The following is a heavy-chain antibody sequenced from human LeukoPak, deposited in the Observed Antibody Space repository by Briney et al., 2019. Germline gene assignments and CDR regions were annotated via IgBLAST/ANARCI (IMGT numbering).Heavy chain of an antibody. J-gene: IGHJ4*02. CDR2: ISAYNGNT. Sequence: ASVKVSCKASGYTFTSYGISWVRQAPGQGLEWMGWISAYNGNTNYAQKLQGRVTMTTDTSTSTAYMELRSLRSDDTAVYYCAREKAQLYCGGDCYSDYWGQGALVTVSS. CDR3: AREKAQLYCGGDCYSDY. D-gene: IGHD2-21*01. V-gene: IGHV1-18*01. CDR1: GYTFTSYG.